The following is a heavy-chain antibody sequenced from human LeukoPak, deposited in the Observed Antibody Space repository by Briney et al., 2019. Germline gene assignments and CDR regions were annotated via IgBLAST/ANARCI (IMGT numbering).Heavy chain of an antibody. CDR2: VSTCNDNT. V-gene: IGHV1-18*01. Sequence: ASVKVSCKTSGYSFTKYGINWVRRAPGQGLEWLGWVSTCNDNTNYAEGLQARVSMTTDTSTSTAYMELMSLQSDDTGVYYCATRRDSSGWYSLDYWGQGTLVTVSS. CDR3: ATRRDSSGWYSLDY. D-gene: IGHD6-19*01. J-gene: IGHJ4*02. CDR1: GYSFTKYG.